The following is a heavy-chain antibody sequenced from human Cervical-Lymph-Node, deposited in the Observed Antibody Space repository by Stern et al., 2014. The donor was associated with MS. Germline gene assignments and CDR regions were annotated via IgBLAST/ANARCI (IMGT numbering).Heavy chain of an antibody. J-gene: IGHJ6*02. Sequence: QVQLVESGAEVKKPGSSVKVSCQASGGTFNAYAINWLRQAPGQGLEWMGGMIPIFGTANYAQKFQGRVTITADESTRTSSMQLSSLRSNDTAVYYCARDGRHRDNYGLDVWGQGTTVIVSS. D-gene: IGHD2-15*01. CDR1: GGTFNAYA. V-gene: IGHV1-69*01. CDR2: MIPIFGTA. CDR3: ARDGRHRDNYGLDV.